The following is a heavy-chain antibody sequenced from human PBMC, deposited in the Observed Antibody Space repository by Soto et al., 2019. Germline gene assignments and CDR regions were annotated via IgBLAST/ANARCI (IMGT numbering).Heavy chain of an antibody. CDR1: GGTFSSYD. V-gene: IGHV1-69*01. J-gene: IGHJ6*02. Sequence: VSCKTSGGTFSSYDINWVRQAPGQGFEWMGGIIPIFATANYAQDFQGRVTITADESTSTAYMELRSLRSEDTAVYYCTTYYYGMDVWGQGTTITVS. CDR3: TTYYYGMDV. CDR2: IIPIFATA.